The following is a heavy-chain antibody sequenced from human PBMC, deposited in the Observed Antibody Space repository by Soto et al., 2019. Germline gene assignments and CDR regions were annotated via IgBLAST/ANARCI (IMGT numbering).Heavy chain of an antibody. Sequence: GGSLRLSCAASEFTFSNYAMHWVRQAPGKGLQWLAVISYDGNNKYYADSVEGRFTISRDNSKNTVYLQMNSLRLEDTAVYYCARRPSYSDYYFDHSGQATLVSVSS. V-gene: IGHV3-30*03. CDR3: ARRPSYSDYYFDH. CDR1: EFTFSNYA. D-gene: IGHD4-17*01. J-gene: IGHJ4*02. CDR2: ISYDGNNK.